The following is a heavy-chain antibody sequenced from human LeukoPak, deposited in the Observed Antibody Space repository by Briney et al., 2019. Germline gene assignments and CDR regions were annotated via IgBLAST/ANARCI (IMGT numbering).Heavy chain of an antibody. CDR2: FDPEDGET. V-gene: IGHV1-24*01. CDR3: ATKERIVATIDFDY. D-gene: IGHD5-12*01. J-gene: IGHJ4*02. CDR1: GYTLTELS. Sequence: ASVKVSCKVSGYTLTELSMHWVRQAPGKGLEWMGGFDPEDGETIYAQKFQGRVTMTEDTSTDTAYMELSSLRSEDTAVYYCATKERIVATIDFDYWAQGTLVTVSS.